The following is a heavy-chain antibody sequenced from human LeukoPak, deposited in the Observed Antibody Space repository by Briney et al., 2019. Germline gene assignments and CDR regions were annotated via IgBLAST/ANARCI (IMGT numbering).Heavy chain of an antibody. CDR1: GGSISSGGYY. D-gene: IGHD2-2*01. V-gene: IGHV4-31*01. J-gene: IGHJ6*02. Sequence: SQTLSLTCTVSGGSISSGGYYWSWIRQHPGKGLEWIGYIYYSGSTYYNPSLKSLITISVDTSKNQFSLKLSSVAAADTAVYCCARGCSSTSCYLRGMDVWGQGTTVTVSS. CDR2: IYYSGST. CDR3: ARGCSSTSCYLRGMDV.